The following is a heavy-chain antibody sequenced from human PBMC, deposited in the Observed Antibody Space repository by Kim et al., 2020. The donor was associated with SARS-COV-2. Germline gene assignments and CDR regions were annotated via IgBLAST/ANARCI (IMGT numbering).Heavy chain of an antibody. Sequence: SVKGRFAISRDTAKNTLYLKMNSLRAEDTAVYYCARGDYDYIWGSYRLDYWGQGTLVTVSS. V-gene: IGHV3-74*01. J-gene: IGHJ4*02. D-gene: IGHD3-16*02. CDR3: ARGDYDYIWGSYRLDY.